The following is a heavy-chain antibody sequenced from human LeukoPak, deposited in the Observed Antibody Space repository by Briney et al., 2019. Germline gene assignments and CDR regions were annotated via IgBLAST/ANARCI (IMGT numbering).Heavy chain of an antibody. V-gene: IGHV3-23*01. CDR1: GFTFSSYA. D-gene: IGHD5/OR15-5a*01. CDR3: AKDFSVYYFDY. J-gene: IGHJ4*02. Sequence: GGSLRLSCAASGFTFSSYAMSWVRQAPGEGLEWVSAISGSGGSTYYADSVKGRFTISRENSKNTLYLQMNSLRAEDTAVYYCAKDFSVYYFDYWGQGTLVTVSS. CDR2: ISGSGGST.